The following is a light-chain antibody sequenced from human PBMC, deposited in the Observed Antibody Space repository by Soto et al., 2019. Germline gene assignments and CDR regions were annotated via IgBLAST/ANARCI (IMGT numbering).Light chain of an antibody. J-gene: IGKJ3*01. V-gene: IGKV1-39*01. CDR1: QTVNRN. CDR3: QQSYTVPPT. CDR2: SAS. Sequence: DIQMTQSPPSLSASVGDRVTITCRTSQTVNRNLNGYQCKPGSAPKHLIYSASALQDEAPSRFSGSGSGTDFTLTISSLQPEDFATYYCQQSYTVPPTFGPGTTVDVQ.